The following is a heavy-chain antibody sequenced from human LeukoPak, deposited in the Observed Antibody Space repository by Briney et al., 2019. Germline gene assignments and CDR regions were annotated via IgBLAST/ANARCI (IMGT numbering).Heavy chain of an antibody. CDR3: AKDRSGSTAEYFQH. J-gene: IGHJ1*01. V-gene: IGHV3-23*01. CDR2: ISGGGDST. Sequence: GGSLRLSCAASGFTFSSYAMSWVRQAPGKGLEWVSTISGGGDSTYYVDSVKGRFTISRDNSKNTLYLQMSSLRAEDTAVYFCAKDRSGSTAEYFQHWGQGTLVTVSS. D-gene: IGHD3-10*01. CDR1: GFTFSSYA.